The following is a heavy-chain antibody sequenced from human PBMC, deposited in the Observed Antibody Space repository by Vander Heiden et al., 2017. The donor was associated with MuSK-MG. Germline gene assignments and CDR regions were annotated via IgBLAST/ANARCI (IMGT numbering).Heavy chain of an antibody. D-gene: IGHD1-26*01. V-gene: IGHV3-23*01. Sequence: EVQLLESGGGLVQPGGSLRLPCANSGFTFRRYAMTWVRQAPGKGLEWVSAISESGESTDDADSAKGRFTISRDNSKNTMYLKLNGLRAEDTAVDDCTRGYSAFDYWGQGTLVTVSS. CDR3: TRGYSAFDY. CDR1: GFTFRRYA. CDR2: ISESGEST. J-gene: IGHJ4*02.